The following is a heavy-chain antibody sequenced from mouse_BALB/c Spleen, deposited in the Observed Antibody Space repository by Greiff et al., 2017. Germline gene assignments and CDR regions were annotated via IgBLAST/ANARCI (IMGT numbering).Heavy chain of an antibody. CDR3: ARRIYYDFDY. Sequence: QVQLQQSGAELVRPGTSVKVSCKASGYAFTNYLIEWVKQRPGQGLEWIGVINPGSGGTNYNEKFKGKATLTADKSSSTAYMQLSSLTSDDSAVYFCARRIYYDFDYWGQGTTLTVSS. D-gene: IGHD2-4*01. CDR1: GYAFTNYL. CDR2: INPGSGGT. J-gene: IGHJ2*01. V-gene: IGHV1-54*01.